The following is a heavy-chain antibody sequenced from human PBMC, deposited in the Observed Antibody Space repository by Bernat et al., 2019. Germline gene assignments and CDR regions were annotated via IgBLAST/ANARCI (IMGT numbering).Heavy chain of an antibody. CDR2: IFSNDEK. Sequence: QVTLKESGPVLVKPTETLTLTCTVSGFSLSNARMGVSWIRQPPGKALEWLAHIFSNDEKSYSTPLKSRLTISKDTSKSQMVITMTNMDPVDIATYYCALVNGYLDAFDIWGQGTMVTVSS. J-gene: IGHJ3*02. D-gene: IGHD5-24*01. CDR1: GFSLSNARMG. CDR3: ALVNGYLDAFDI. V-gene: IGHV2-26*01.